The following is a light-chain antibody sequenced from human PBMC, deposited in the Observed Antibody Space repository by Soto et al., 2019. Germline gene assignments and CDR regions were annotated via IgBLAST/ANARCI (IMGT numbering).Light chain of an antibody. Sequence: ETVMTQSPGTLSLSPGERATFSCRASQSVSSGYLAWYQQKPGQAPRLLIFGASNRATGILDRFTGSGSGTDFTLTISRLEPEDFAVYYCQQYGISQNTFGQGTKLEIK. J-gene: IGKJ2*01. V-gene: IGKV3-20*01. CDR1: QSVSSGY. CDR2: GAS. CDR3: QQYGISQNT.